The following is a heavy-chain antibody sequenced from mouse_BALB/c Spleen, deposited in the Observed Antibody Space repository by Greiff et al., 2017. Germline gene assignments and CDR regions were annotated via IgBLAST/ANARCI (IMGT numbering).Heavy chain of an antibody. D-gene: IGHD2-2*01. Sequence: QVQLKVSGPGLVAPSQSLSITCTVSGFSLTSYGVSWVRQPPGKGLEWLGVIWGDGSTNYHSARISRLSISKDNSKSQVFLKLISLQTDDTATYYCGKGWGNDGLAYWGQGTLVTVSA. CDR1: GFSLTSYG. J-gene: IGHJ3*01. V-gene: IGHV2-3*01. CDR2: IWGDGST. CDR3: GKGWGNDGLAY.